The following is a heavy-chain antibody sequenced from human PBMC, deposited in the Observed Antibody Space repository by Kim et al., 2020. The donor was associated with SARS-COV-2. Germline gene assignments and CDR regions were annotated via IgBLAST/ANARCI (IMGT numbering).Heavy chain of an antibody. V-gene: IGHV1-69*13. D-gene: IGHD2-21*02. CDR3: ARDTVVVTATPGGWFDP. CDR1: GGTFSSYA. Sequence: SVKVSCKASGGTFSSYAISWVRQAPGQGLEWMGGIIPIFGTANYAQKFQGRVTITADESTSTAYMELSSLRSEDTAVYYCARDTVVVTATPGGWFDPWGQGTLVTVSS. J-gene: IGHJ5*02. CDR2: IIPIFGTA.